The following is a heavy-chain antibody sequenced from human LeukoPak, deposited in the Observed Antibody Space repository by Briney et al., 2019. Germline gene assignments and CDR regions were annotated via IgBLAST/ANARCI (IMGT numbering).Heavy chain of an antibody. J-gene: IGHJ4*02. CDR1: GFTFTNYA. V-gene: IGHV1-3*01. CDR2: INAGNGNT. CDR3: ARGRWTNHQLTYYFDY. D-gene: IGHD2-2*01. Sequence: ASVKVSCKASGFTFTNYAIHWVRQAPGQRLEWMGWINAGNGNTKYSQKFQGRVTITRDASASTAYMELRSLRSEDTAVYYCARGRWTNHQLTYYFDYWGQGTLVTVSS.